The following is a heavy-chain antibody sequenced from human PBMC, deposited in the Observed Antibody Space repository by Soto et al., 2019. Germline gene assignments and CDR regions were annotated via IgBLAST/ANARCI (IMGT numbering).Heavy chain of an antibody. V-gene: IGHV3-23*01. Sequence: GGSLRLSCTASGFTFSSYAMDWVRQAPGKGLEWLSAISGGGDVSHYADSVKGRFTISRDNSENTLYLQMNSLRAEDTAVYYCAKINSSDGDYPLDYWGQGTLVTVSS. CDR2: ISGGGDVS. D-gene: IGHD4-17*01. CDR3: AKINSSDGDYPLDY. CDR1: GFTFSSYA. J-gene: IGHJ4*02.